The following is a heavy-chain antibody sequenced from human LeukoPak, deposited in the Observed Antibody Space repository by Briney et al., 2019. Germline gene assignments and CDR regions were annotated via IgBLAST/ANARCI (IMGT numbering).Heavy chain of an antibody. V-gene: IGHV3-23*01. CDR3: AKDRMGGVTFFDY. D-gene: IGHD2-21*02. Sequence: GGSLRLSCAASGFTLSDYWMGWVRQAPGKGLEWISSISYSAAGTYYADSVKGRFSISRDNSKKIVYLQMNSLRAEDTAVYYCAKDRMGGVTFFDYWGQGTLVTVSS. J-gene: IGHJ4*02. CDR1: GFTLSDYW. CDR2: ISYSAAGT.